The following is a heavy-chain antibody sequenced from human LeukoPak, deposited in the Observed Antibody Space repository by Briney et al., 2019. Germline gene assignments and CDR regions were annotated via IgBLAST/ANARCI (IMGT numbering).Heavy chain of an antibody. CDR3: ARGAIFGVVISRFDP. CDR1: GGSFSGYY. V-gene: IGHV4-34*01. Sequence: PSETLSLTCAVYGGSFSGYYWSWIRQPPGKGLEWIGVINHSGSTNYNPSLKSRVTISVDTSKNQFSLKLSSVTAADTAVYYCARGAIFGVVISRFDPWGQGTLVTVSS. J-gene: IGHJ5*02. D-gene: IGHD3-3*01. CDR2: INHSGST.